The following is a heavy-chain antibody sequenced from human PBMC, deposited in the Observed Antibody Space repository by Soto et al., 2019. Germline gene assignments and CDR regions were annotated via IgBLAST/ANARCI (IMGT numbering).Heavy chain of an antibody. CDR1: GDSISDTIYY. D-gene: IGHD1-7*01. CDR3: AGEIGRYNWNFGRDYYYGMDV. Sequence: PSETLSLTCRVSGDSISDTIYYWGWIRQPPGMGLEWIGSIHYSGSTQFHPSFKSRVTISVDTSKNEFSLRLRSVTAADTSVYYCAGEIGRYNWNFGRDYYYGMDVWGQGTTVTVSS. CDR2: IHYSGST. V-gene: IGHV4-39*02. J-gene: IGHJ6*02.